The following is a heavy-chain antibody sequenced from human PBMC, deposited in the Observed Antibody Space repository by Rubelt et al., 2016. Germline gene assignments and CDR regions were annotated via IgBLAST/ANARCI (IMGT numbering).Heavy chain of an antibody. CDR3: GRGYCSGGSCYYFDY. V-gene: IGHV1-3*01. Sequence: VQLVQSGAEVKKPGASVKVSCKAPGYTFTSYAMHWVRQAPGQRLEWMGWINAGTGNTKYSQKFQGRVTITKGTTAGTAYMELSSLSSEDTAVYYWGRGYCSGGSCYYFDYWGQGTLVTVSS. CDR2: INAGTGNT. J-gene: IGHJ4*02. D-gene: IGHD2-15*01. CDR1: GYTFTSYA.